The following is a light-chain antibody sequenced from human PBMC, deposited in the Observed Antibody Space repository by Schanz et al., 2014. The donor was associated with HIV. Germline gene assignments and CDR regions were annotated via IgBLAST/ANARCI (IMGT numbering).Light chain of an antibody. J-gene: IGKJ1*01. V-gene: IGKV3-20*01. Sequence: EIVLTQSPVILSLSPGERATLSCRASESVSSSLLAWYQQTPGQAPRLLIFAASSRATGIPDRFSGSESGTDFTLTISSVEPEDYAMYYCQQYGSPPWTFGQGTKVEVK. CDR2: AAS. CDR1: ESVSSSL. CDR3: QQYGSPPWT.